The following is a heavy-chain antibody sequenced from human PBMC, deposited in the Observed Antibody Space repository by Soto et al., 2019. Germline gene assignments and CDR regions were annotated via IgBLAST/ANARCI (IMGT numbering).Heavy chain of an antibody. D-gene: IGHD2-15*01. J-gene: IGHJ4*02. V-gene: IGHV3-15*07. Sequence: GGSLRLSCAASGFTFSNAWMNWVRQTPGKGLEWVGRIKSKTDGGTTDYAAPVKGRFTISRDDSKNTVYLQMNSLKTADTGVYYCTTVRYCSGGSCYQNPWFDYWGQGT. CDR1: GFTFSNAW. CDR3: TTVRYCSGGSCYQNPWFDY. CDR2: IKSKTDGGTT.